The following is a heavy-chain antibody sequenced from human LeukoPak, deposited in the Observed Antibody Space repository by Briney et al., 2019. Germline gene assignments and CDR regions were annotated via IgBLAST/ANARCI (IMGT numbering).Heavy chain of an antibody. Sequence: SDTLSLTCTVSGGSISSGGYYWSWIRQHPGKGLEWIGYIYYSGSTYYNPSLKSRVTISVDTSKNQFSLKLSSVTAADTAVYYCARVGKNFTIFGVVTHFDYWGQGTLVTVSS. D-gene: IGHD3-3*01. CDR3: ARVGKNFTIFGVVTHFDY. CDR1: GGSISSGGYY. V-gene: IGHV4-31*03. CDR2: IYYSGST. J-gene: IGHJ4*02.